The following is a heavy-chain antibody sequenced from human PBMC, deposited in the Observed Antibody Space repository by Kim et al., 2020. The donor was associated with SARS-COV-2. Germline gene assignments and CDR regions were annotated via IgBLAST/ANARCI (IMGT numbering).Heavy chain of an antibody. V-gene: IGHV3-43*02. D-gene: IGHD6-13*01. CDR2: ISGDGGST. CDR3: AKVRGYSSSWYHYYYYGMDV. CDR1: GFTFDDYA. Sequence: GGSLRLSCAASGFTFDDYAMHWVRQAPGKGLEWVSLISGDGGSTYYADSVKGRFTISRDNSKNSLYLQMNSLRTEDTALYYCAKVRGYSSSWYHYYYYGMDVWGQGTTVTVSS. J-gene: IGHJ6*02.